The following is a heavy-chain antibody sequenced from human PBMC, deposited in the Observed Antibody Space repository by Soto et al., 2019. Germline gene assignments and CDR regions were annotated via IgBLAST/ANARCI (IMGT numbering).Heavy chain of an antibody. CDR2: IIPIFGTP. V-gene: IGHV1-69*01. Sequence: QVQLVQSGAEVKKHGSSVKISCKAFGGSFSDYAISWVRQAPGQGLEWMGGIIPIFGTPNYAQKFQDRVTFTAHESTNTAYMELSRLASEDTAVYYCARDRAPRGWSYLDLWGQGTQVTVSS. CDR3: ARDRAPRGWSYLDL. J-gene: IGHJ4*02. D-gene: IGHD2-15*01. CDR1: GGSFSDYA.